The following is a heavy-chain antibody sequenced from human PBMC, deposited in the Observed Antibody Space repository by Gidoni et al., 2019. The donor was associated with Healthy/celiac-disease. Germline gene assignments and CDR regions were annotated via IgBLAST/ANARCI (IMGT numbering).Heavy chain of an antibody. V-gene: IGHV6-1*01. D-gene: IGHD1-20*01. CDR2: TYYRSKGYN. CDR1: GASVSSNSAA. CDR3: ARENNCNQGFDY. Sequence: QVQLQPSGPGRVTPSQTLSLTCAISGASVSSNSAAWNWIRQSPSRGLEWRGRTYYRSKGYNDYAVSVKSRITINPDTSKNQFSLQLNSVTTEDTAVYYCARENNCNQGFDYWGQGTLVTVSS. J-gene: IGHJ4*02.